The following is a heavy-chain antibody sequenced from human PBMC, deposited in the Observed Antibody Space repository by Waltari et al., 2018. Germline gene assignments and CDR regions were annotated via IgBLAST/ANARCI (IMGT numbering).Heavy chain of an antibody. CDR3: ARPTTVTTADAFDI. Sequence: EVQLVESGGGLVQPGGSLRLSCAASGFTFSSYWMSWVRQAPGKGLDWVANIKQDGSEKYYVDSVKGRFTISRDNAKNSLYLQMNSLRAEDTAVYYCARPTTVTTADAFDIWGQGTMVTVSS. CDR2: IKQDGSEK. D-gene: IGHD4-17*01. J-gene: IGHJ3*02. CDR1: GFTFSSYW. V-gene: IGHV3-7*03.